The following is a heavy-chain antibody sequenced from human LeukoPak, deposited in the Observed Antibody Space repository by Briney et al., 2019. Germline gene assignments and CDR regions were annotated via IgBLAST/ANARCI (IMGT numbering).Heavy chain of an antibody. V-gene: IGHV4-34*01. CDR3: ARGAAGYSYG. CDR1: GGSFSGYY. J-gene: IGHJ4*02. CDR2: INHSGST. D-gene: IGHD5-18*01. Sequence: SETLSLTCAVYGGSFSGYYWSWIRQPPGKGLEWIGEINHSGSTNYNPSLKSRVTISVDTSKNQFSPRLSSVTAADTAVYYCARGAAGYSYGWGQGTLVTVSS.